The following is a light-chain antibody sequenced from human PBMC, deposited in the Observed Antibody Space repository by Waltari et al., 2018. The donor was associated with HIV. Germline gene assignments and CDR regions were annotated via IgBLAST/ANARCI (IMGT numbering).Light chain of an antibody. V-gene: IGLV2-23*02. Sequence: QSALTQPASVSGPPGQSITISCTGTSDDIGGSNLVSWYQHHPGKAPRLIIFDVDKRPSGMSDRFSGSKSGYTASLTIPGLRTEDEADYFCCSKSTIYFGVLFGGGTTLTVL. CDR3: CSKSTIYFGVL. CDR2: DVD. CDR1: SDDIGGSNL. J-gene: IGLJ2*01.